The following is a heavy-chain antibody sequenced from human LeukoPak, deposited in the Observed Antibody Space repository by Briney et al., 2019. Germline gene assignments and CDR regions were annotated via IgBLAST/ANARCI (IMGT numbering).Heavy chain of an antibody. D-gene: IGHD3-3*01. V-gene: IGHV1-69*05. CDR2: IIPIFGTA. J-gene: IGHJ4*02. Sequence: SVKVSCKVSGDTFSSYAISWVRQAPGQGLEWMGRIIPIFGTANYAQKFQGRVTITTDESTSTAYMELSSLRSEDTAVYYCARDSEIFGVVTPTFDYWGQGTLVTVSS. CDR1: GDTFSSYA. CDR3: ARDSEIFGVVTPTFDY.